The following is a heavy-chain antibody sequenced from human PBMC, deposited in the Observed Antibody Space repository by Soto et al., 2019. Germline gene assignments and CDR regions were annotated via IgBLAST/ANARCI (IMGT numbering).Heavy chain of an antibody. CDR1: GYIFTNYP. CDR3: ARDWAHYDSRGPGDY. V-gene: IGHV1-3*01. Sequence: ASVKVSCKASGYIFTNYPMLWVRQAPGQRLEWMGWINAGNGDTKYSQRFQGRVTITRDTSASTAYMELSSLRSEDTAVYYCARDWAHYDSRGPGDYWGQGTLVTVSS. CDR2: INAGNGDT. D-gene: IGHD3-22*01. J-gene: IGHJ4*02.